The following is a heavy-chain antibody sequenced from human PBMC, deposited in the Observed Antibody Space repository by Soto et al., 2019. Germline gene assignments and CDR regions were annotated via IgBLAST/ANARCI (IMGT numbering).Heavy chain of an antibody. J-gene: IGHJ4*01. CDR2: IIPIFGKA. Sequence: QVQLVQSGAEVKKPGSSVKVSCTASGGTFSSYAISWVRQAPGQGLEWMGGIIPIFGKANYAHKFQGRVTITTDESTSTAYMKLSSLRSEDTAVYYCARHRDIVVVAPAMTGSNFDSWGQGTPVTVSS. V-gene: IGHV1-69*01. D-gene: IGHD2-2*01. CDR3: ARHRDIVVVAPAMTGSNFDS. CDR1: GGTFSSYA.